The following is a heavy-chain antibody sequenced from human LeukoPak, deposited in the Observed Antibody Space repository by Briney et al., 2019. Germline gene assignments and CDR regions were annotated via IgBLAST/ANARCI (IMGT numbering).Heavy chain of an antibody. Sequence: GGSLRLSCAASGFTLSNYEMNWVRQAPGKGLVWVSRITSEGSSTSYADSVKGRFTISRDNAKNTLYVQMSSLRGDDTGVYYCASGSSVDCSRTSCPPTDYWGQGTLVTVSS. V-gene: IGHV3-74*01. CDR1: GFTLSNYE. D-gene: IGHD2-2*01. CDR3: ASGSSVDCSRTSCPPTDY. CDR2: ITSEGSST. J-gene: IGHJ4*02.